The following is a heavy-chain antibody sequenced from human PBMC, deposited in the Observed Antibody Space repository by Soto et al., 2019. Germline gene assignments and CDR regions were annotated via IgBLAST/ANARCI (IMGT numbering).Heavy chain of an antibody. Sequence: GASVKVSCKASGYTFTSYGISWVRQAPGQGLEWMGWISAYNGNTNYAQKLQGRVTMTTDTSTSTAYMKLRSLRSDDTAVYYCARDRSVAGERYAFDIWGQGTMVTVSS. J-gene: IGHJ3*02. V-gene: IGHV1-18*04. D-gene: IGHD6-19*01. CDR3: ARDRSVAGERYAFDI. CDR2: ISAYNGNT. CDR1: GYTFTSYG.